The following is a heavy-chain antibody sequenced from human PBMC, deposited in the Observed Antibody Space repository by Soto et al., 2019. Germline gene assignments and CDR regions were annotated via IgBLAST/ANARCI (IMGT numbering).Heavy chain of an antibody. CDR3: ARLSLCSSTSCYATFDY. D-gene: IGHD2-2*01. Sequence: PSETLSLTCTVSGGSISSSSYYWGWIRQPPGKGLEWIGSIYYSGSTYYNPSLKSRVTISVDTSKNQFSLKLSSVTAADTAVYYCARLSLCSSTSCYATFDYWGQGTLVTVSS. V-gene: IGHV4-39*01. J-gene: IGHJ4*02. CDR1: GGSISSSSYY. CDR2: IYYSGST.